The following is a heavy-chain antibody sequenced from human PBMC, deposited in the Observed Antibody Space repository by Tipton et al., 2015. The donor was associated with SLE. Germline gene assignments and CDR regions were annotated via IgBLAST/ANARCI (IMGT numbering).Heavy chain of an antibody. CDR1: GGSISSYY. J-gene: IGHJ2*01. D-gene: IGHD3-10*01. CDR3: ARRWGTVRVAHFDL. CDR2: IYYSGSN. V-gene: IGHV4-59*01. Sequence: TLSLTCTVSGGSISSYYWSWIRQPPGKGLEGIGYIYYSGSNNYNPSLKSRVTISVDTSNNQFSLKLSSVTAADTAVYYCARRWGTVRVAHFDLWGRGTLVTVSS.